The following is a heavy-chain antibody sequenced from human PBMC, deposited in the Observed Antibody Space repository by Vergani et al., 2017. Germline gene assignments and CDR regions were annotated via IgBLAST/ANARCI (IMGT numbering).Heavy chain of an antibody. CDR1: GFIFSDYW. Sequence: QLVESGGGLVQPGGSLRLSCSPSGFIFSDYWMTWVRKAPGRRLEWVANINSHGTKTDYMPSMSGRFTISRDNSKNTLYLQMNSLRAEDTAVYYCAKDRGYSGYDDLDYWGQGTLVTVSS. CDR2: INSHGTKT. D-gene: IGHD5-12*01. J-gene: IGHJ4*02. CDR3: AKDRGYSGYDDLDY. V-gene: IGHV3-7*01.